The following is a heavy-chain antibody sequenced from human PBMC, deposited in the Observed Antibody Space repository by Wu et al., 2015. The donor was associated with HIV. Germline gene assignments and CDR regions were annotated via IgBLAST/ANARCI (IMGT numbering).Heavy chain of an antibody. CDR1: GGTFSSYA. D-gene: IGHD3-22*01. CDR3: ARDSGQNYYDSSGYRAPLGY. J-gene: IGHJ4*02. Sequence: QVQLVQSGAEVKKPGSSVKVSCKASGGTFSSYAISWVRQAPGQGLEWMGGIIPIFGTANYAQKFQGRVTITTDESTSTAYMELSSLRSEDTAVYYCARDSGQNYYDSSGYRAPLGYWGQGTLVTVSS. CDR2: IIPIFGTA. V-gene: IGHV1-69*01.